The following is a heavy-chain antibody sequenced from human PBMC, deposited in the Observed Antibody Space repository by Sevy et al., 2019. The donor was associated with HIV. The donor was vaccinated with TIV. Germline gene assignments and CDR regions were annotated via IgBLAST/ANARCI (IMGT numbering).Heavy chain of an antibody. D-gene: IGHD3-22*01. CDR3: ATTKDYYDSSGYPFDY. CDR2: IKKDGTDK. Sequence: GGSLRLSCAVSGFTFSNHWMTWVRQTPGKGLEWVANIKKDGTDKFYVDSVMGRFSISRDNAKDLLYLQMNSLRVEDTAVYYCATTKDYYDSSGYPFDYWGQGTLVTVSS. V-gene: IGHV3-7*03. J-gene: IGHJ4*02. CDR1: GFTFSNHW.